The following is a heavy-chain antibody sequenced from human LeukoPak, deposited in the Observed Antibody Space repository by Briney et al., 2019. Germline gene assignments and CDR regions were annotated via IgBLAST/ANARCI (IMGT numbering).Heavy chain of an antibody. J-gene: IGHJ5*02. V-gene: IGHV3-23*01. CDR2: ISGSGGST. Sequence: HPGVSLRLSYAASGFTFSSYAMSWVRQAPGKGLEWVSAISGSGGSTYYADSVKGRFTISRDNSKNTLYLQMNSLRAEDTAVYYCAKGLSGWSPFDPWGQGTLVTVSS. CDR1: GFTFSSYA. D-gene: IGHD6-19*01. CDR3: AKGLSGWSPFDP.